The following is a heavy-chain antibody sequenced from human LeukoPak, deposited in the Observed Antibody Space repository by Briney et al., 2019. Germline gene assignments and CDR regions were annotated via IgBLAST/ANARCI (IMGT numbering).Heavy chain of an antibody. CDR1: GFTFSSYA. D-gene: IGHD3-22*01. CDR2: ISGSGGST. Sequence: PGGSLRLSCAASGFTFSSYAMSWVRQAPGKGLEWVSAISGSGGSTYYADSVKGPFTISRDNSKNTLYLQMNSLRAEDTAVYYCAKDRLGIRYYDSSGRNDAFDIWGQGTMVTVSS. CDR3: AKDRLGIRYYDSSGRNDAFDI. J-gene: IGHJ3*02. V-gene: IGHV3-23*01.